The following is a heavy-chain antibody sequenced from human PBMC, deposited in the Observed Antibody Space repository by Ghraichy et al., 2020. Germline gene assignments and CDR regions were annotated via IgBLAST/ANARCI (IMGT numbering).Heavy chain of an antibody. CDR1: GYTFTSYG. CDR2: TSAYNDDT. CDR3: ARDWDGRDDCFDP. V-gene: IGHV1-18*04. Sequence: ASVKVSCKASGYTFTSYGISWVRQAPGQGLEWMGWTSAYNDDTNYAQKFRGRVTMTTDTSPNTAYMEVRSLRSDDTAVYYCARDWDGRDDCFDPWGQGTLVTVSS. J-gene: IGHJ5*02. D-gene: IGHD1-26*01.